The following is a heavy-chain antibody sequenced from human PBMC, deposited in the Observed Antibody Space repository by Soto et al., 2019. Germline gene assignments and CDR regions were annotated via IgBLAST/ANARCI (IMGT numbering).Heavy chain of an antibody. CDR1: GYTFISYG. V-gene: IGHV1-18*01. J-gene: IGHJ4*02. CDR2: ISAYNGNT. Sequence: QVQLVQSGAEVMKPGASVKVSCKASGYTFISYGINWVRQAPGQGLEWMGWISAYNGNTNYAQTLLVRVTMTTDTSTSTAYMELRSLRSDDTAVYYCASDFRAGIYYGSGSSIDYWGQGTLVTVSS. D-gene: IGHD3-10*01. CDR3: ASDFRAGIYYGSGSSIDY.